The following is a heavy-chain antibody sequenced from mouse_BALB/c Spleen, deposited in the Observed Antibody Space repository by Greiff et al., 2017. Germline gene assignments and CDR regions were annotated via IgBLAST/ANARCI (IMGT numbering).Heavy chain of an antibody. CDR1: GYSFTSYW. Sequence: QVQLQQPGAELVRPGASVKLSCKASGYSFTSYWMNWVKQRPGQGLEWIGMIHPSASETRLNQKFKDKATLTVDKSSSTAYMQLSSPTSEDSAVYYCAKPPYGDWYFDVWGAGTTVTVAS. J-gene: IGHJ1*01. D-gene: IGHD1-2*01. V-gene: IGHV1-74*01. CDR2: IHPSASET. CDR3: AKPPYGDWYFDV.